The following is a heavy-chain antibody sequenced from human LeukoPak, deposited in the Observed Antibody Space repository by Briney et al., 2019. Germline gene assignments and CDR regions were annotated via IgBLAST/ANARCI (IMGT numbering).Heavy chain of an antibody. D-gene: IGHD1-1*01. CDR3: ARSRGTALVDY. Sequence: GGCLTLSCAASGFTFSSYSMNWVRQAPGKGLEWVSSISSSSSYIYYADSVKGRFTISRDNAKNSLYLQMNSLRAEDTAVYYCARSRGTALVDYWGQGTLVTVSS. CDR1: GFTFSSYS. CDR2: ISSSSSYI. J-gene: IGHJ4*02. V-gene: IGHV3-21*01.